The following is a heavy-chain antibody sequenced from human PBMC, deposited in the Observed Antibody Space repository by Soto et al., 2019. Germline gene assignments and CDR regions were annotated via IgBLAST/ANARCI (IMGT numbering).Heavy chain of an antibody. CDR3: ARDLGGNWFDP. J-gene: IGHJ5*02. Sequence: QVQLVQSGAEVKKPGSSVKVSCKASGGTFSSYTISWVRQAPGQGLEWMGRIIPILGIENYAQKFQGRVTITADKSTSTAYMELSSLRSEETAVDDCARDLGGNWFDPWGQGTMVTVSS. V-gene: IGHV1-69*02. CDR1: GGTFSSYT. D-gene: IGHD1-26*01. CDR2: IIPILGIE.